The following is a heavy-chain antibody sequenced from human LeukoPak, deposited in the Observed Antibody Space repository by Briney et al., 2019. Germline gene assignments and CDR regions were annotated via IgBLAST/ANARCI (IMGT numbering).Heavy chain of an antibody. V-gene: IGHV3-23*01. J-gene: IGHJ4*02. D-gene: IGHD3-22*01. CDR1: GFTFSSYA. CDR3: AKRVYYDSSAAYFDY. Sequence: GGSLGLSCAASGFTFSSYAMSWVRQAPGKGLEWVSAIGAGGASTYYADSVKGRFTISRDNSKNTLDLQMNSLRAEDTAVYYCAKRVYYDSSAAYFDYWGQGTLVTVSS. CDR2: IGAGGAST.